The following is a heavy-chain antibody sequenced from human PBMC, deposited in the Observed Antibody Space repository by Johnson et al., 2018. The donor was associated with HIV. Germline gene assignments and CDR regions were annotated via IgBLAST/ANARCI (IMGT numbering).Heavy chain of an antibody. V-gene: IGHV3-30*04. D-gene: IGHD3-3*01. J-gene: IGHJ3*01. CDR3: ARGHTWPKSGFDF. Sequence: QVQLVESGGGVVQPGRSLRLSCAASEFTFSSYAMHWVRQAPGKGLEWVAVLSYDGSNKYYADSVKGRLIISRDNSKNMLYLEMQSLTTEDTAVYYCARGHTWPKSGFDFWGQGTIVTVSS. CDR1: EFTFSSYA. CDR2: LSYDGSNK.